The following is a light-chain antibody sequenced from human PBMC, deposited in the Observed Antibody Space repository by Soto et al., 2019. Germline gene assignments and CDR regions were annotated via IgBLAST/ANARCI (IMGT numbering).Light chain of an antibody. V-gene: IGKV1-5*01. J-gene: IGKJ1*01. CDR1: QSISSW. CDR3: QQYSIIWT. Sequence: DIQMTQSPATLSASVGDRVTITCRASQSISSWLAWYQQKPGKAPKLLIYDVSSLESGVPSRFSGSGSGTEFTLTISSLQPDDFATYYCQQYSIIWTLGQGTKVDIK. CDR2: DVS.